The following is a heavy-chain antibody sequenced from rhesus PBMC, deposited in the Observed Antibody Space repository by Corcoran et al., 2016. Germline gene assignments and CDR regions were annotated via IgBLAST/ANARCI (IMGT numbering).Heavy chain of an antibody. D-gene: IGHD1-44*01. Sequence: QVQLQESGPGLVKPSETLSLHCPVSGASLSRNWWSWIRQPPGKGLEWIWEINANTGNPNYNPPLMSRLTISKAPSKNQFSLNLNSLTAADTVVYYCARHGEPDFDYWGQGVLVTVSS. CDR2: INANTGNP. J-gene: IGHJ4*01. V-gene: IGHV4-80*01. CDR1: GASLSRNW. CDR3: ARHGEPDFDY.